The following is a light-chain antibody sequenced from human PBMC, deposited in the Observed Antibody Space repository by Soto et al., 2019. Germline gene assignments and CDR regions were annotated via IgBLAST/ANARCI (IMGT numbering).Light chain of an antibody. J-gene: IGKJ4*01. CDR3: QQANSFPLS. CDR2: AAT. CDR1: QNINSW. V-gene: IGKV1-12*01. Sequence: DIQLTQSPSSVSASVGDRVSITCRASQNINSWLAWYQQRPGKAPRLLIYAATILQSGVPSRFSGSGSGTAFTLTISNLQPEDFASYFCQQANSFPLSFGGGTKVDI.